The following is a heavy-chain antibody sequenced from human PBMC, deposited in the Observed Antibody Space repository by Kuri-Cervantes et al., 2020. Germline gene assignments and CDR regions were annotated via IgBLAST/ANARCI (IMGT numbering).Heavy chain of an antibody. V-gene: IGHV3-9*01. CDR2: ISWNSGSI. Sequence: SLKISCAASGFTFDDYAMHWVRQAPGKGLEWVSGISWNSGSIGYADSVKGRFTISRDNAKNSLYLQMNSLRAEDTAVYYCASSWGDYRRFDYWGQGTLVTVSS. CDR1: GFTFDDYA. J-gene: IGHJ4*02. CDR3: ASSWGDYRRFDY. D-gene: IGHD2-15*01.